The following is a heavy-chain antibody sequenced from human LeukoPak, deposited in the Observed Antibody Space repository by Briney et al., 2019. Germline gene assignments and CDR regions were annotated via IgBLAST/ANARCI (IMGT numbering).Heavy chain of an antibody. CDR2: TKNKANSYTT. CDR3: ARVVGAAMNGLDY. CDR1: GFTFSDHY. J-gene: IGHJ4*02. D-gene: IGHD1-26*01. V-gene: IGHV3-72*01. Sequence: PGGSLRLSCAASGFTFSDHYMDWVRQAPGKGLEWVGRTKNKANSYTTEYAASVKARFTISRDDSKNSLYLQMNSLETEDTAVYYCARVVGAAMNGLDYWGQGTLVTVSS.